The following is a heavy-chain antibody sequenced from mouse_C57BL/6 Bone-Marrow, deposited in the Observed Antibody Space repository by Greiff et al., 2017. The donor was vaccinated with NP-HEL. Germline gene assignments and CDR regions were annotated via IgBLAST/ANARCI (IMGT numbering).Heavy chain of an antibody. CDR2: IDPENGDT. V-gene: IGHV14-4*01. D-gene: IGHD1-1*01. CDR3: TTITTVVAPDY. J-gene: IGHJ2*01. CDR1: GFNIKDDY. Sequence: DVHLVESGAELVRPGASVKLSCTASGFNIKDDYMHWVKQRPEQGLEWIGWIDPENGDTEYASKFQGKATITADTSSNTAYLQLSSLTSEDTAVYYCTTITTVVAPDYWGQGTTLTVSS.